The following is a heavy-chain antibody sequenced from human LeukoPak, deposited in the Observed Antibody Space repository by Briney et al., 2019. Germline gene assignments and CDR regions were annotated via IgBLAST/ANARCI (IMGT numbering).Heavy chain of an antibody. CDR1: GYTFTGYY. CDR3: ARDFGVAVTIFDY. J-gene: IGHJ4*02. CDR2: INPSGGST. D-gene: IGHD6-19*01. Sequence: ASVKVSCKASGYTFTGYYMHWVRQAPGQGLEWMGIINPSGGSTSYAQKFQGRVTMTRDTSISTAYMELSRLRSDDTAVYYCARDFGVAVTIFDYWGQGTLVTVSS. V-gene: IGHV1-2*02.